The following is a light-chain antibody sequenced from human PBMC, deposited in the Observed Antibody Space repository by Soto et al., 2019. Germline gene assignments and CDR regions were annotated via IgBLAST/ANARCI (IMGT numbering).Light chain of an antibody. V-gene: IGLV2-23*02. CDR1: SSDVVSYNL. CDR3: CSYAGSSTFRV. J-gene: IGLJ3*02. Sequence: QSALTQPASVSGSPGQSITISCTGTSSDVVSYNLVSWYQQQPGKAPKLMIYEVSKRPSGVSNRFSGSKSGNTASLTISGLQAEDEADYYCCSYAGSSTFRVFGGGTKLTVL. CDR2: EVS.